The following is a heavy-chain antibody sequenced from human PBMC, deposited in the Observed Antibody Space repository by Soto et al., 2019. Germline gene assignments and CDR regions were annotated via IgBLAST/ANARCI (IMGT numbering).Heavy chain of an antibody. V-gene: IGHV4-59*01. CDR1: GGSISSYY. D-gene: IGHD3-10*01. J-gene: IGHJ6*03. CDR3: ARAKHYYGSGSYYPPQYYYYYMDV. CDR2: IYYSGST. Sequence: SETLSLTCTVSGGSISSYYWSWIRQPPGKGLEWIGYIYYSGSTNYNPSLKSRVTISVDTSKNQFSLKLSSVTAADTAVYYCARAKHYYGSGSYYPPQYYYYYMDVWGKRTTVTVSS.